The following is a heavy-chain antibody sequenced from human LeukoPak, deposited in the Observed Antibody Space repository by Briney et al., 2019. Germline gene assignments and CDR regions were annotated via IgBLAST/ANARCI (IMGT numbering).Heavy chain of an antibody. CDR1: GYTFTGYY. CDR2: INPNSGGT. V-gene: IGHV1-2*04. CDR3: ARAESYYYYYGMDV. Sequence: ASVKVSCKASGYTFTGYYMHWVRQAPGQGLEWMGWINPNSGGTNYAQKFQGWVTMTRDTSISTAYMELSRLRSDDTAVYYCARAESYYYYYGMDVWGQGITVTVSS. J-gene: IGHJ6*02.